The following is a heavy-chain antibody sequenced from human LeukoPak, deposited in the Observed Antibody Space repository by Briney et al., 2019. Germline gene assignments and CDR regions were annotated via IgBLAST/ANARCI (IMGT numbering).Heavy chain of an antibody. J-gene: IGHJ4*02. Sequence: GGSLRLSCAASRFNVNNYWMHWVRQAPGEGLVWVSRINEDGRVTSYAGSVRGRFTISRDSVENTLHLQMNSLRAEDRAVYYCVKDFGGNSDYWGQGTLVTVSS. CDR3: VKDFGGNSDY. CDR1: RFNVNNYW. D-gene: IGHD4-23*01. CDR2: INEDGRVT. V-gene: IGHV3-74*01.